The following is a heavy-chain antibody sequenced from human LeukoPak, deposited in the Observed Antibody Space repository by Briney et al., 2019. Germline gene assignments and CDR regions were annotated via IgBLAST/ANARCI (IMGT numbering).Heavy chain of an antibody. CDR3: EIAVAGTGFDY. J-gene: IGHJ4*02. CDR1: GFTFSSYE. D-gene: IGHD6-19*01. CDR2: IKQGGSEK. Sequence: GGSLRLSCAASGFTFSSYEMSWVRQAPAKGLEWVANIKQGGSEKYYVDSVKGRFTISRDNAKNSLYLQMNSLRAEDTAVYYCEIAVAGTGFDYWGQGTLVTVSS. V-gene: IGHV3-7*01.